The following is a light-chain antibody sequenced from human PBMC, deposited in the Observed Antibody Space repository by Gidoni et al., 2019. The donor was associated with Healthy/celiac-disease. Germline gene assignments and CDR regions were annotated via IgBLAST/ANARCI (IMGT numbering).Light chain of an antibody. V-gene: IGKV3-20*01. CDR3: QQYGSPPEP. J-gene: IGKJ3*01. CDR1: QSVSSSY. Sequence: ETVLTQSPGTLSLSPGERATLSCRASQSVSSSYLAWYQQKPGQAPRLLIYGASSRATGIPDRFSGSGSGTDFTLTISRLEPEDFAVYYCQQYGSPPEPFGPGTKVDIK. CDR2: GAS.